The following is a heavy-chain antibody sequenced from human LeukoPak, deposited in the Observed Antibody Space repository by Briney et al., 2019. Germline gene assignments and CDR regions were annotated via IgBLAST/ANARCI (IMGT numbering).Heavy chain of an antibody. CDR1: GFTFSSYA. CDR2: ISGSGGST. J-gene: IGHJ2*01. Sequence: GGSLRLSCAASGFTFSSYAMSWVRQAPGKGPEWVSAISGSGGSTYYADSVKGRFTISRDNSKNTLYLQMNSLRAEDTAVYYCAKDQGGYSSGWYSGWYFDLWGRGTLVTVSS. D-gene: IGHD6-19*01. V-gene: IGHV3-23*01. CDR3: AKDQGGYSSGWYSGWYFDL.